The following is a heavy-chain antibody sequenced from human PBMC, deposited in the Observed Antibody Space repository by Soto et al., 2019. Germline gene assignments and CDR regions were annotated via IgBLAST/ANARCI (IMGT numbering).Heavy chain of an antibody. CDR1: GYTFTGYY. J-gene: IGHJ4*02. V-gene: IGHV1-2*02. CDR2: INPNSGGT. D-gene: IGHD6-19*01. Sequence: ASVKVSCKASGYTFTGYYMHWVRQAPGQGLEWMGWINPNSGGTNYAQKFQGRATMTRDTSISTAYMELSRLRSDDTAVYYCARDSASFQGIAVAGTLDYWGQGTLVTVSS. CDR3: ARDSASFQGIAVAGTLDY.